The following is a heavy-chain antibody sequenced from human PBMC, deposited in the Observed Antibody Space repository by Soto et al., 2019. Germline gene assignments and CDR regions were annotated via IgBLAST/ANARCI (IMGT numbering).Heavy chain of an antibody. V-gene: IGHV4-59*01. CDR2: VYNNGGT. D-gene: IGHD3-22*01. Sequence: SETLSLTCTVSGGSISSDYWSWIRQPPGKGLEWVGYVYNNGGTKYNPSLKSRVTISVDTSNNQFSLKLTSVTAADTAVYYCARIYCHAPRGYYSAFEIWGQGTMVT. CDR1: GGSISSDY. CDR3: ARIYCHAPRGYYSAFEI. J-gene: IGHJ3*02.